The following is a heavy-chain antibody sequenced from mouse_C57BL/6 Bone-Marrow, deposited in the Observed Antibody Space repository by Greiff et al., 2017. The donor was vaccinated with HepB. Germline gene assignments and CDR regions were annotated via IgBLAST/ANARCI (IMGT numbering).Heavy chain of an antibody. CDR2: IDPETGGT. Sequence: VKLMESGAELVRPGASVTLSCKASGYTFTDYEMHWVKQTPVHGLEWIGAIDPETGGTAYNQKFKGKAILTADKSSSTAYMELRSLTSEDSAVYYCTRRGLLRMGDYWGQGTSVTVSS. CDR1: GYTFTDYE. CDR3: TRRGLLRMGDY. J-gene: IGHJ4*01. V-gene: IGHV1-15*01. D-gene: IGHD1-1*01.